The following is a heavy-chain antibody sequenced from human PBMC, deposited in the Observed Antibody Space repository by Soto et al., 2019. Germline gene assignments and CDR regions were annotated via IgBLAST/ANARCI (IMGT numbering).Heavy chain of an antibody. CDR1: GDSFTSYW. V-gene: IGHV5-51*01. D-gene: IGHD5-12*01. J-gene: IGHJ4*02. CDR2: IYPGDSDT. Sequence: PVESLKISCSGSGDSFTSYWIGWVRQMPGKGLEWMGIIYPGDSDTRYSPSFQGQVTISADKSISTAYLQWSSLKASDTAMYYCARGGRWLQSNFDYWGQGTLVTVSS. CDR3: ARGGRWLQSNFDY.